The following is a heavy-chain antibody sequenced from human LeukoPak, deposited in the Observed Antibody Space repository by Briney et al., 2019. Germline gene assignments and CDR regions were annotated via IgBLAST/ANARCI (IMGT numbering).Heavy chain of an antibody. CDR1: GFTFTTYA. Sequence: GASLRLACAASGFTFTTYAMSWVRQAPGKGLEWLSAISNTGDSTYHADSVKGRFTISRDNSKNTLFLQMNSLRAEDTAVYYCAKDNDPRAYSAYDSYDYWGQGTLVTVSS. D-gene: IGHD5-12*01. V-gene: IGHV3-23*01. CDR3: AKDNDPRAYSAYDSYDY. J-gene: IGHJ4*02. CDR2: ISNTGDST.